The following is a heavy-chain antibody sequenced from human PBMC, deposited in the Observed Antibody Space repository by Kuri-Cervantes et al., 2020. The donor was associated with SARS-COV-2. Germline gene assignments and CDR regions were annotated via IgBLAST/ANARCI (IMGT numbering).Heavy chain of an antibody. CDR1: GFTFSGSA. V-gene: IGHV3-73*01. J-gene: IGHJ4*02. CDR3: TRPSSGWSYFDY. CDR2: IRSKANNYAT. Sequence: GESLKISCAASGFTFSGSAMHWVRQASGKGLEWVGRIRSKANNYATAYAASVKGRLTISRDDSKNTAYLQMNSLKTEDTAVYYCTRPSSGWSYFDYWGQGTLVTVSS. D-gene: IGHD6-19*01.